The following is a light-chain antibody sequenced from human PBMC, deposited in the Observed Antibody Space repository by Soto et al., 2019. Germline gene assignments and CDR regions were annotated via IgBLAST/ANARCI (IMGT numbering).Light chain of an antibody. Sequence: DSPMTPSPSALPASLRDRVTITCSASQNISSWLAWYQQKPGKAPKSLIYDASSLESGVPSRLSGSGSGTEFTLTISNLQPDDSATYYCQHYKAFSPWTFGQGTEVDI. CDR2: DAS. CDR1: QNISSW. J-gene: IGKJ1*01. CDR3: QHYKAFSPWT. V-gene: IGKV1-5*01.